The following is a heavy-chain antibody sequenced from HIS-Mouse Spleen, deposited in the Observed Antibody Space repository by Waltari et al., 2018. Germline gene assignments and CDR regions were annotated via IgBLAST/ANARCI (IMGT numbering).Heavy chain of an antibody. Sequence: QLQLQESGPGLVKPSETLSLTCTVSGGSISSSSYYWGWIRQPPGKGLEWIGSIYYSGSTYYNPSLKSRVTISVDTSKNQFSLKLSSVTAADTAVYYCARASIAVAGDAFDIWGQGTMVTVSS. V-gene: IGHV4-39*07. D-gene: IGHD6-19*01. CDR3: ARASIAVAGDAFDI. CDR1: GGSISSSSYY. J-gene: IGHJ3*02. CDR2: IYYSGST.